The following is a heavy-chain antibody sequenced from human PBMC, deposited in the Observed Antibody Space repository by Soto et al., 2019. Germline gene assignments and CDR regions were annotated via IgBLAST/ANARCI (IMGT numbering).Heavy chain of an antibody. CDR1: GASIRSGGYY. J-gene: IGHJ5*02. CDR2: IYSSGNT. Sequence: PSETLSLTCTVSGASIRSGGYYFSWVRQRAGKGLEWMGYIYSSGNTHYDPSLKSRLTIPVDTSKNHFSLNLNSVTAADTAMYYCPKTYSGAKVRWYDPWGPRTPVTV. D-gene: IGHD2-15*01. V-gene: IGHV4-31*03. CDR3: PKTYSGAKVRWYDP.